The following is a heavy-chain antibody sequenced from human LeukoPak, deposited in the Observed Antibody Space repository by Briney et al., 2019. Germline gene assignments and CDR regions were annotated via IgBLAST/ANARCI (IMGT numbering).Heavy chain of an antibody. J-gene: IGHJ2*01. CDR1: GFNFGSYS. Sequence: GGSLRLSCAASGFNFGSYSMNWVRQAPGKGLEWVSSISFGGSHIYYPDSLRGRFTISRDNAKNSLYLQMDSLRAEDTALYYCARDFGMTPRYFDLWGRGTLVTVSS. D-gene: IGHD3-10*01. V-gene: IGHV3-21*01. CDR3: ARDFGMTPRYFDL. CDR2: ISFGGSHI.